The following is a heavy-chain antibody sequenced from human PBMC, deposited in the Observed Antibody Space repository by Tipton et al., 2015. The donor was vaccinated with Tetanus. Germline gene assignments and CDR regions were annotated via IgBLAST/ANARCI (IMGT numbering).Heavy chain of an antibody. V-gene: IGHV4-59*01. D-gene: IGHD3-16*02. J-gene: IGHJ4*02. CDR3: ARGGLLRLGELSLVDGLDY. CDR2: IYYSGST. CDR1: GGSISSYY. Sequence: LRLSCTVSGGSISSYYWSWIRQPPGKGLEWIGYIYYSGSTNYSPSLKSRVTISVDTSKNQFSLKLSSVTAADTAVYYCARGGLLRLGELSLVDGLDYWGQGTLVTVSS.